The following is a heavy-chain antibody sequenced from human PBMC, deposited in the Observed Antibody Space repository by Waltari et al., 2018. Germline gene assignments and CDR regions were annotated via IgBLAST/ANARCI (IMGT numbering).Heavy chain of an antibody. CDR3: VRDASWNIDY. Sequence: VQLVESGGGLVQPGGSLRLSCSSSGLILSSYWLHGVRRVTRKGLVWISRIKGDGSCTDYAVSVRGRVTFSRDNAKTTLDLQMNSLGAEDTAVYFCVRDASWNIDYWGQGTLVTVSS. CDR1: GLILSSYW. V-gene: IGHV3-74*01. J-gene: IGHJ4*02. CDR2: IKGDGSCT. D-gene: IGHD1-1*01.